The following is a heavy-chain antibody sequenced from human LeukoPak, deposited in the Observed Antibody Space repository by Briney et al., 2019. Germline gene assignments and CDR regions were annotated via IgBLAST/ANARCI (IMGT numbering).Heavy chain of an antibody. D-gene: IGHD1-26*01. CDR1: GFTFSSYA. Sequence: GGSLRLSCAASGFTFSSYAMSWVRQAPGKGLEWVSAISGSGVTTYYADSVKGRFTISRDNSKNTLDLQMNRLRAEDTAVYYCAAKGNGYTGIYVFAHWGQGTLATVSS. J-gene: IGHJ4*02. CDR2: ISGSGVTT. CDR3: AAKGNGYTGIYVFAH. V-gene: IGHV3-23*01.